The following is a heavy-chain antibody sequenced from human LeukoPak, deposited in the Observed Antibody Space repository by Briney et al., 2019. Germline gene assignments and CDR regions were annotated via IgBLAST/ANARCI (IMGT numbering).Heavy chain of an antibody. V-gene: IGHV1-8*01. J-gene: IGHJ5*02. CDR3: AVRGDFGGGPRLRFGP. CDR1: RYTFTSYD. D-gene: IGHD3-3*01. CDR2: MNPNSGNT. Sequence: GGSVTDSCMASRYTFTSYDINSVRQAPGQGLDGMGRMNPNSGNTDYAQKLQGRVTITRNTSISTAYMELSRLRSEDRAVYYCAVRGDFGGGPRLRFGPGGQGPLGPVS.